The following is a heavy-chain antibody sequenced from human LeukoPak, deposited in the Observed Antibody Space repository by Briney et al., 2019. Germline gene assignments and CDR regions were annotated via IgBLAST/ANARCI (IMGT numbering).Heavy chain of an antibody. Sequence: PSETLSLTCAVYGGSFSGYYWSWIRQPPGKGLEWIGEINHSGSTDYNPSLKSRVTISGDTSKNQFSLKLSSVTAADTAVYYCARDDYDFWSGLYYMDVWGKGTTVTVSS. CDR2: INHSGST. CDR3: ARDDYDFWSGLYYMDV. D-gene: IGHD3-3*01. CDR1: GGSFSGYY. J-gene: IGHJ6*03. V-gene: IGHV4-34*01.